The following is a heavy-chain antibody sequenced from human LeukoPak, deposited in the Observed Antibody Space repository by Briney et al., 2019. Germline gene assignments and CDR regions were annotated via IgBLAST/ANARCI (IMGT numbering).Heavy chain of an antibody. CDR1: GGTFSSYA. V-gene: IGHV1-69*05. CDR3: ARGAPGYSGYDFFAGGAFDI. J-gene: IGHJ3*02. CDR2: IIPIFGTA. D-gene: IGHD5-12*01. Sequence: SVKVSCKASGGTFSSYAISWVRQAPGQGLECMGGIIPIFGTANYAQKFQGRVTITTDESTSTAYMELSSLRSEDTAVYSCARGAPGYSGYDFFAGGAFDIWGQGTMVTVSS.